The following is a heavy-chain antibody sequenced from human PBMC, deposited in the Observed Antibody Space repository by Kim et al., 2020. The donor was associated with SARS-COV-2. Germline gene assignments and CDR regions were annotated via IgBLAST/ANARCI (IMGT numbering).Heavy chain of an antibody. J-gene: IGHJ6*02. Sequence: SETLSLTCTVSGGSISSRSYYWGWIRQPPGKGLEWIGSIYYSGSTYYNPSLKSRVTISVDTSKNQFSLKLSSVTAADTAVYYCASCGGLRPNNYYYYGMDVWGQGTTVTVSS. CDR3: ASCGGLRPNNYYYYGMDV. D-gene: IGHD3-16*01. CDR1: GGSISSRSYY. CDR2: IYYSGST. V-gene: IGHV4-39*01.